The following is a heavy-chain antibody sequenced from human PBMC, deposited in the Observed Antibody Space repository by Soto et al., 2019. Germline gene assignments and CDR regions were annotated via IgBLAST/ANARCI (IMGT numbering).Heavy chain of an antibody. Sequence: GSLRLSCAASGFTFSSYAIHRVRQAPGKGLEWVSSISSTTNYIYYGDSMKGRFTISRDNAKNSLYLEMNSLRAEDTAVYYCARESEDLTSNFDYWGQGALVTVSS. V-gene: IGHV3-21*06. J-gene: IGHJ4*02. CDR2: ISSTTNYI. CDR1: GFTFSSYA. CDR3: ARESEDLTSNFDY.